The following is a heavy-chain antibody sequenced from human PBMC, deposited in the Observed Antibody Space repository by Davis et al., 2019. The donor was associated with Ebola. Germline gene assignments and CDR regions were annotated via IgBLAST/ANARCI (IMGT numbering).Heavy chain of an antibody. CDR3: AREGPYDTSDY. Sequence: PGGSLRLSCAASGFTFSSYGMHWVRQAPGKGLEWVAVIWYDGSYKYYADSVKGRFTISRDNSKNTLYLQMNILRAEDTAVYYCAREGPYDTSDYWGQGTLVTVSS. J-gene: IGHJ4*02. CDR2: IWYDGSYK. CDR1: GFTFSSYG. V-gene: IGHV3-33*01. D-gene: IGHD3-9*01.